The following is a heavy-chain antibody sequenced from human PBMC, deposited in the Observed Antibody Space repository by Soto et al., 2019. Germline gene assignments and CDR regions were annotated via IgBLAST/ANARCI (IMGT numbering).Heavy chain of an antibody. J-gene: IGHJ4*02. V-gene: IGHV1-69*13. D-gene: IGHD1-7*01. CDR2: IIPIFGTA. Sequence: ASVKVSFKASGGTFSSYAISWVRQAPGQGLEWMGGIIPIFGTANYAQKFQGRVTITADGSTSTAYMELSSLRSEDTAVYYCARGGTTVMVSIDYWGQGTLVTVSS. CDR3: ARGGTTVMVSIDY. CDR1: GGTFSSYA.